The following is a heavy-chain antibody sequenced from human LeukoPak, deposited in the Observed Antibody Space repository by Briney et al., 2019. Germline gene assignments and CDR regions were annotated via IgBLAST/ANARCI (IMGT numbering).Heavy chain of an antibody. Sequence: GESLNISWKGSGYSFTSYWIGWVRQVPGKGLDWMGSIDPGVSDSRYSPSFQGQVTISADKSLSTAYLKWSSLKASDTAMYYCARLPRYCSSTSCSYFDYWGQGTLVTVSS. J-gene: IGHJ4*02. CDR3: ARLPRYCSSTSCSYFDY. CDR1: GYSFTSYW. CDR2: IDPGVSDS. D-gene: IGHD2-2*01. V-gene: IGHV5-51*01.